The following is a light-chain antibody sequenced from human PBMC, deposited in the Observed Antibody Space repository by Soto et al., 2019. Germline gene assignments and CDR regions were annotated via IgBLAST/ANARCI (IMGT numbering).Light chain of an antibody. CDR2: EVT. J-gene: IGLJ1*01. CDR1: SGDVGGYDY. CDR3: SSHTSGSTLV. V-gene: IGLV2-14*01. Sequence: QSALTQPASVSGSPGQSIAISCTGTSGDVGGYDYVSWYQQHPDKAPKLMIYEVTKRPSGVSNRFSGSKSGNTASLTISGLQPEDEADYYCSSHTSGSTLVFGSGTKVTVL.